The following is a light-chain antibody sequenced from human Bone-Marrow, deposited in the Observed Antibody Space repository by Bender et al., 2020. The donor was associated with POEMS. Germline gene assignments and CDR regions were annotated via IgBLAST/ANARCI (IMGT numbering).Light chain of an antibody. J-gene: IGLJ3*02. CDR1: SSDIGGYNY. V-gene: IGLV2-14*03. CDR2: DVN. Sequence: QSALTQPASVSGSPGQSITISCTGTSSDIGGYNYVSWYQQHPGKAPKLMILDVNNRPSGVSNRFSGSKSGTTASLTISGLQAEDEADYFCTSYTSSSTLVFGGGTKLTVL. CDR3: TSYTSSSTLV.